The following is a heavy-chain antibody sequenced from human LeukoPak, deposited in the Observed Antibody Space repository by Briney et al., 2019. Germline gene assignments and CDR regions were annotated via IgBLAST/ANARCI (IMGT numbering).Heavy chain of an antibody. J-gene: IGHJ4*02. CDR3: ARAIDDFWSGYPDY. D-gene: IGHD3-3*01. V-gene: IGHV1-69*02. Sequence: SVKVSCKASGGTFSSYTISWVRQAPGQGLEWMGRIIPILGIANYAQKFQGRVTITADKSTSTAYMKLSSLRSEDTAVYYCARAIDDFWSGYPDYWGQGTLVTVSS. CDR2: IIPILGIA. CDR1: GGTFSSYT.